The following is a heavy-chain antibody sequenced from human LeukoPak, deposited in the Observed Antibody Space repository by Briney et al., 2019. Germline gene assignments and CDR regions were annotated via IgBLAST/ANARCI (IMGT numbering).Heavy chain of an antibody. CDR3: ARRPGAGGRGSSGYYPYDY. D-gene: IGHD3-22*01. V-gene: IGHV1-2*02. CDR2: INPNSGGT. CDR1: GYTFTGYY. J-gene: IGHJ4*02. Sequence: GASVKVSCKASGYTFTGYYMHWVRQAPGQGLEWMGWINPNSGGTNYAQKFQGRVTMTRDTSISTAYMELSRLRSDDTAVYYCARRPGAGGRGSSGYYPYDYWGQGTLVTVSS.